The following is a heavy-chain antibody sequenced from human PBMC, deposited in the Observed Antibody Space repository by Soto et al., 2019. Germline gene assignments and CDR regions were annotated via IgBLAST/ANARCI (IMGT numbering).Heavy chain of an antibody. V-gene: IGHV1-18*01. J-gene: IGHJ6*02. CDR2: ISAYNGNT. D-gene: IGHD6-19*01. Sequence: EASVKVSCKASGYTFTSYGISWVRQAPGQGLEWMGWISAYNGNTNYAQKLQGRVTMTTDTSTSTAYMELRSLRSDDTAVYYCARDRAVAGTYYYYGLDVWGQGTKVTVSS. CDR3: ARDRAVAGTYYYYGLDV. CDR1: GYTFTSYG.